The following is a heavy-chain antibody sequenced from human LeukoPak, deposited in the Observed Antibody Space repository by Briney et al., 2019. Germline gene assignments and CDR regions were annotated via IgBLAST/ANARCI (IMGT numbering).Heavy chain of an antibody. Sequence: ASVKVSCKASGYTFTSYGISWVRQAPGQGLEWMGWISAYNGNTNYAQKLQGRVTMTTDTSTSTAYMELRSLRSDDTAVYYCARVLGYCSSTSCSCFDYWGQGTLVTVSS. V-gene: IGHV1-18*01. D-gene: IGHD2-2*01. CDR2: ISAYNGNT. CDR1: GYTFTSYG. CDR3: ARVLGYCSSTSCSCFDY. J-gene: IGHJ4*02.